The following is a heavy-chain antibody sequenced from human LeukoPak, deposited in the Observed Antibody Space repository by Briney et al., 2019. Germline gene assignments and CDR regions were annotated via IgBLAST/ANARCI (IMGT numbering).Heavy chain of an antibody. D-gene: IGHD3-22*01. V-gene: IGHV5-51*01. Sequence: GESLKISCKGSGYSFSSYWIAWVRQMPGKGLEWMGIIYPDDSDTRYSPSFQGQVTISADKSISTAYLQWSSLKASDTAMYYCARQSSRYYDSSGYPDYWGQGTLVTVSS. CDR1: GYSFSSYW. CDR3: ARQSSRYYDSSGYPDY. CDR2: IYPDDSDT. J-gene: IGHJ4*02.